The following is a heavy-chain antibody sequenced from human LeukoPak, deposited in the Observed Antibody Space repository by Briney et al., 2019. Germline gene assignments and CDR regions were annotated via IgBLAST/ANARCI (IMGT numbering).Heavy chain of an antibody. D-gene: IGHD6-13*01. J-gene: IGHJ3*02. CDR3: ARYGFSSSWQGGWHAFDI. CDR1: GYTLTSYY. V-gene: IGHV1-46*01. CDR2: INPTVGDT. Sequence: ASVKVSCRASGYTLTSYYMHWVRQAPGQGLEWMGIINPTVGDTIYAQKFQGRVTMTRDMSTSTVYMELSSLRSDDTAVYYCARYGFSSSWQGGWHAFDIWGQGTMVTVSS.